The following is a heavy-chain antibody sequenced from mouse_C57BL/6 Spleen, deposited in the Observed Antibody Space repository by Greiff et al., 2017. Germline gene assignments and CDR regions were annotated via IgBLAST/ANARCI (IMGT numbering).Heavy chain of an antibody. D-gene: IGHD1-1*01. Sequence: QVQLKQSGAELMKPGASVKLSCKATGYTFTGYWIEWVKQRPGHGLEWIGEILPGSGSTNYNEKFKGKATFTADTSSNTAYMQLSSLTTEDSAIYYCARLSITTVVARRVMDYWGQGTSVTVSS. CDR2: ILPGSGST. CDR1: GYTFTGYW. J-gene: IGHJ4*01. V-gene: IGHV1-9*01. CDR3: ARLSITTVVARRVMDY.